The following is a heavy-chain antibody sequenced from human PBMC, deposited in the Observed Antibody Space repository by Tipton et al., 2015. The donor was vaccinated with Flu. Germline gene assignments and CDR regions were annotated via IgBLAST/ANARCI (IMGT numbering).Heavy chain of an antibody. J-gene: IGHJ6*02. CDR3: ARDWRDSYDWVADYAMDV. CDR1: GYTFSSFG. Sequence: QVQLVQSGPEVKRPGASVKVSCKASGYTFSSFGISWVRQAPGQGLEWLGWISAYNGYTNYTQKLQGRVTMTTDTSTSTAYMELRSLRSDDTAVYYCARDWRDSYDWVADYAMDVSGQGTMVTV. D-gene: IGHD3-16*01. CDR2: ISAYNGYT. V-gene: IGHV1-18*01.